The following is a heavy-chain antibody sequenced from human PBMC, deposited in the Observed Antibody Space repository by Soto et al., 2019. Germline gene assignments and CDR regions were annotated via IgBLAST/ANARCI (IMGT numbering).Heavy chain of an antibody. V-gene: IGHV4-38-2*02. D-gene: IGHD6-13*01. J-gene: IGHJ5*02. CDR2: IYHSGST. CDR3: ARELVDSSNWYEKWFDH. Sequence: XETLSLTCAVSGYSITSGYYWGWIRQPPVKGLEWIGSIYHSGSTYYKPSLKSRVTISLDTSENQFSLKLSSVTAADTAVYYCARELVDSSNWYEKWFDHWGQGTLVTVSS. CDR1: GYSITSGYY.